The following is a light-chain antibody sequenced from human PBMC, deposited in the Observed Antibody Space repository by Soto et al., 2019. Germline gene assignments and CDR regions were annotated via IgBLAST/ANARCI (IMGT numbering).Light chain of an antibody. CDR1: QSVSGH. J-gene: IGKJ1*01. V-gene: IGKV3-15*01. CDR3: QQYGSSGT. CDR2: DAS. Sequence: EIVMTQSPATLSVSPGERATLSCRASQSVSGHLAWYQQNPGQAPRLLIYDASTRATGIPARFSGSGSSTEFTLTISSLESEDFAVYYCQQYGSSGTFGQGTKVDIK.